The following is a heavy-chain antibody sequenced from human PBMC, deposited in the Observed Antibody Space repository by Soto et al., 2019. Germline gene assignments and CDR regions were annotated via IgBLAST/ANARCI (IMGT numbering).Heavy chain of an antibody. CDR2: IYWNDDK. Sequence: SGFSLSTRAVGVGWIRQPPGKALEWLALIYWNDDKRYSPSLKNRLTITKDTSKNHVVLTMTNMDPVDTATYYCAHRHELGSFDIWGQGTKVTVSS. J-gene: IGHJ3*02. V-gene: IGHV2-5*01. D-gene: IGHD1-26*01. CDR1: GFSLSTRAVG. CDR3: AHRHELGSFDI.